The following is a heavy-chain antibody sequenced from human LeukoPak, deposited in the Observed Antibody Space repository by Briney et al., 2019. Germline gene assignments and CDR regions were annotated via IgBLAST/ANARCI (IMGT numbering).Heavy chain of an antibody. J-gene: IGHJ4*02. V-gene: IGHV3-23*01. CDR1: GFTFSGYA. D-gene: IGHD2-2*02. CDR3: AKAQDIVVVPAAILDY. CDR2: ISGSGGST. Sequence: GGSLRLSCAASGFTFSGYAMSWVRQAPGKGLEWVSAISGSGGSTYYADSVKGRFTISRDNSKNTLYLQMNSLRAEDTAVYYCAKAQDIVVVPAAILDYWGQGTLVTVSS.